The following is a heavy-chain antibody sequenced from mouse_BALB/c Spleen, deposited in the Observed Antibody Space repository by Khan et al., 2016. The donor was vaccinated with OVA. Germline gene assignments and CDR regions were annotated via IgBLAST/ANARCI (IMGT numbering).Heavy chain of an antibody. CDR1: GFTFSTYG. CDR3: ARLAYYYDSEGFAY. V-gene: IGHV5-6*01. J-gene: IGHJ3*01. D-gene: IGHD1-1*01. CDR2: VSTGGHYT. Sequence: ELVESGGDVVKPGGSLKLSCAASGFTFSTYGMSWVRQTPDKRLEWVATVSTGGHYTYYPDTVKGRFTISRDNAKNTLYLQMNSLKSEDTAMFYCARLAYYYDSEGFAYWGQGTLVTVSA.